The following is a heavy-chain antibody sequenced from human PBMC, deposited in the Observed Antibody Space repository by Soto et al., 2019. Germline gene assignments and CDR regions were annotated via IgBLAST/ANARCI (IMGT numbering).Heavy chain of an antibody. V-gene: IGHV4-39*07. CDR2: IYYSGST. J-gene: IGHJ5*02. Sequence: SETLSLTCTVSGGSISSSSYYWGWIRQPPGKGLEWIGSIYYSGSTYYNPSLKSRVTISVDTSKNQFSLKLSSVTAADTAVYYCARGPRLTTVTTYPYDPWGQGTLVTVSS. CDR1: GGSISSSSYY. D-gene: IGHD4-17*01. CDR3: ARGPRLTTVTTYPYDP.